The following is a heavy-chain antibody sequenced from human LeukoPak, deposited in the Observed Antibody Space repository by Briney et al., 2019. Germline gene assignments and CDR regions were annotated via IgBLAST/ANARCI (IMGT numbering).Heavy chain of an antibody. Sequence: GGPLRLSCAASGFTFSSYSMNWVRQAPGKGLEWVSSISSSSSYIYYADSVKGRFTISRDNAKNSLYLQMNSLRAEDTAVYYCARDYGSGWYGYFDYWGQGTLVTVSS. CDR2: ISSSSSYI. V-gene: IGHV3-21*01. CDR1: GFTFSSYS. D-gene: IGHD6-19*01. CDR3: ARDYGSGWYGYFDY. J-gene: IGHJ4*02.